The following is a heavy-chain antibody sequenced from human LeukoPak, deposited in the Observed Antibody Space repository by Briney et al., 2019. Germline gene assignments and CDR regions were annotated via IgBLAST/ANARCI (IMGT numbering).Heavy chain of an antibody. Sequence: GGSLRLSCAASGFTFSIYSMSWVRLAPGKGLEWVASITSSSSFIYYADSVKGRSTISRDNAQNSLYLQMNSLRAEDTAVYYCARLDSEDYSTRRIPYYSYYMHVWGKGTTVIVSS. CDR2: ITSSSSFI. D-gene: IGHD6-13*01. CDR1: GFTFSIYS. CDR3: ARLDSEDYSTRRIPYYSYYMHV. J-gene: IGHJ6*03. V-gene: IGHV3-21*01.